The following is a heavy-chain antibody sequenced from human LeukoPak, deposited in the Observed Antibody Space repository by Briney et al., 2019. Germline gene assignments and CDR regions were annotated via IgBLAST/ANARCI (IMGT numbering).Heavy chain of an antibody. CDR2: INTNTGNP. Sequence: ASVKVSCKASGYSFANYAMNWVRQAPGQGLEWMGWINTNTGNPTYAQGFTGRFVFSLDTSVSTAYLQISSLKAEDTAVYYCARNNADGEGRFSYWGQGTLVTVSS. CDR1: GYSFANYA. J-gene: IGHJ4*02. D-gene: IGHD3-10*01. V-gene: IGHV7-4-1*02. CDR3: ARNNADGEGRFSY.